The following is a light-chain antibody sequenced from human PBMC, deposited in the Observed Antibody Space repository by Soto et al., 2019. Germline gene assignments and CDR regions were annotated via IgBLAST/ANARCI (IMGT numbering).Light chain of an antibody. CDR2: KAS. Sequence: DIQMTQSPSTLSASVGDRVTITCRASQSISSWLAWFQQKPGKAPKLLIYKASSLQSGVLSRFSGSESGTEFNLTIRSLQPDDFATYYCQQYNPYSSTFGQGTKLEIK. J-gene: IGKJ2*01. V-gene: IGKV1-5*03. CDR1: QSISSW. CDR3: QQYNPYSST.